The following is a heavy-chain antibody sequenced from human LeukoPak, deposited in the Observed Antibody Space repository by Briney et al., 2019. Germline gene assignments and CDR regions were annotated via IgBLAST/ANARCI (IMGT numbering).Heavy chain of an antibody. V-gene: IGHV3-7*01. Sequence: GGSLRLSCAASGFTFSSYWMSWVRQAPGKGLEWVANIKQDGSEKYYVDSVKGRFTISRDNAKNSLYLQMNSLRAEDTAVYYCARDRYMAGSWYYYCMDVWGKGTTVTISS. D-gene: IGHD6-13*01. CDR2: IKQDGSEK. J-gene: IGHJ6*03. CDR1: GFTFSSYW. CDR3: ARDRYMAGSWYYYCMDV.